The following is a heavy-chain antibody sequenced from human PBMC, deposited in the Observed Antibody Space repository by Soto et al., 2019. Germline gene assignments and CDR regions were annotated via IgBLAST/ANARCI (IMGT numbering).Heavy chain of an antibody. V-gene: IGHV1-69*13. CDR2: IIPIFGTA. CDR1: GGTFSSYA. J-gene: IGHJ3*02. CDR3: ASYYYDSRGYLPWRIDAFDI. D-gene: IGHD3-22*01. Sequence: SVKVSCKASGGTFSSYAISWVRQAPGQGLEWMGGIIPIFGTANYAQKFQGRVTITADESTSTAYMELSSLRSEDTAVYYCASYYYDSRGYLPWRIDAFDIWGQGTMVTV.